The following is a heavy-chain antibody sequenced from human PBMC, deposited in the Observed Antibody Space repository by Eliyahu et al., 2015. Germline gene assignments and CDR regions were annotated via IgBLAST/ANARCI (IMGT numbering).Heavy chain of an antibody. V-gene: IGHV3-30*03. CDR2: ISYDGSNK. CDR1: GFTFSSYG. CDR3: VRYYYYYGMDV. Sequence: GGVVQPGRSLRLSCAASGFTFSSYGMHWVRQAPGKGLEWVAVISYDGSNKYYADSVKGRFTISRDNSKNTLYLQMNSLRAEDTAVYYCVRYYYYYGMDVWGQGTTVTVSS. J-gene: IGHJ6*02.